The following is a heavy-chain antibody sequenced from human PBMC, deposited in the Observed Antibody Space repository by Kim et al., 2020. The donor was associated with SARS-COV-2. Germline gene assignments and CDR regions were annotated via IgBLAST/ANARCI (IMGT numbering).Heavy chain of an antibody. Sequence: SLKSRVAISVDTSKNQFSLKLSSVTAADTAVYYCARDAAAGTLKYNWFDPWGQGTLVTVSS. D-gene: IGHD6-13*01. V-gene: IGHV4-39*07. CDR3: ARDAAAGTLKYNWFDP. J-gene: IGHJ5*02.